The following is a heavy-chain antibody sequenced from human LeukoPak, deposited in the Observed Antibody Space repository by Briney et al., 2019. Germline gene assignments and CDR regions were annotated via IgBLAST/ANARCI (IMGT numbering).Heavy chain of an antibody. CDR2: FYHSGGT. J-gene: IGHJ4*02. D-gene: IGHD6-13*01. V-gene: IGHV4-59*01. Sequence: SETLSLTCNDSGASISSYYWSWIRQPPGEGLEWIGYFYHSGGTNYNPSLKSRATISIDTSKNEVSLKLRSVTAADTAVYYCARGASSSWYSLWKFWGQGTLVTVSS. CDR1: GASISSYY. CDR3: ARGASSSWYSLWKF.